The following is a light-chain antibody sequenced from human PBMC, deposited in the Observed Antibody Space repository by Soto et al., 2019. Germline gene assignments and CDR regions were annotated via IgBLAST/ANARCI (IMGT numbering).Light chain of an antibody. Sequence: EIVLTQSPVTLSLSPGERATLSCRASQSVRTYLAWYQVKPGQAPRLLIYDASRRASGVPDRFSGSGSETDFTLTISILEPEDFALYYCHQRNTWPPITFGQGTRLEN. V-gene: IGKV3-11*01. CDR2: DAS. CDR1: QSVRTY. J-gene: IGKJ5*01. CDR3: HQRNTWPPIT.